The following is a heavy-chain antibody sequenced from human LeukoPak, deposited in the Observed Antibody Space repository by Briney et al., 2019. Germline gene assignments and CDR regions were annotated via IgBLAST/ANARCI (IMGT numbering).Heavy chain of an antibody. J-gene: IGHJ4*02. CDR2: IIPIFGTA. CDR1: GGTFCSYV. Sequence: SVKVSCKASGGTFCSYVINWVRQAPGQGLEWMGGIIPIFGTANYAQKFQGRVTITADKSTSTAYMELSSLRSEDTAVYYCARDPYYYDSSAVFDYWGRGTLVTVSS. V-gene: IGHV1-69*06. D-gene: IGHD3-22*01. CDR3: ARDPYYYDSSAVFDY.